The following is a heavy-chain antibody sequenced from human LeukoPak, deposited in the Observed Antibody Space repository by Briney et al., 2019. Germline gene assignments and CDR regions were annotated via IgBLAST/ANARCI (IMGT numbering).Heavy chain of an antibody. CDR1: GGTFISYA. Sequence: SVKVSCKASGGTFISYAISWVRQAPGQGLEWMGGIIPIFGTANYAQKFQGRGTITTDEFTSTAYMELSSLRSEDTAVYYCATVLRTFWFDPGGREPWSPSPQ. D-gene: IGHD1-14*01. CDR3: ATVLRTFWFDP. V-gene: IGHV1-69*05. J-gene: IGHJ5*02. CDR2: IIPIFGTA.